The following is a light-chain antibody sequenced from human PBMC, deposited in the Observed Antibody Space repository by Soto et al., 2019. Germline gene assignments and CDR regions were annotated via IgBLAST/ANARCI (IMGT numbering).Light chain of an antibody. V-gene: IGLV2-14*01. CDR3: SSYTSSSTLV. Sequence: QSALTQPASVSGSPGQSITISCTGTSSDVGSYDYVSWYQQHPGKVPKLLIYDVSNRSSGVSNRFSGSKSGNTASLSISGLQAEDEGDYYCSSYTSSSTLVFGGGTKVTVL. J-gene: IGLJ2*01. CDR2: DVS. CDR1: SSDVGSYDY.